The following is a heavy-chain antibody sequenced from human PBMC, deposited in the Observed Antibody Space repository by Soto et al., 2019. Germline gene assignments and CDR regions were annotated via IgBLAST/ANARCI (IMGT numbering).Heavy chain of an antibody. Sequence: SVKVSCKASEYTFAGYYIHWVRQAPGQGLEWVGIINAGGGSTIYAQKFQDRVTMTSDTSTNTVYMKLSSLTSEDTAVYYCARENVVVGAALPTYYYYGMDVWGQGPTVTVS. CDR3: ARENVVVGAALPTYYYYGMDV. V-gene: IGHV1-46*01. J-gene: IGHJ6*02. CDR2: INAGGGST. CDR1: EYTFAGYY. D-gene: IGHD2-15*01.